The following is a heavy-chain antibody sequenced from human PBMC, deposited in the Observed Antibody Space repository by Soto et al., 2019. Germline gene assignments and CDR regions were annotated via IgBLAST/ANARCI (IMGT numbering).Heavy chain of an antibody. D-gene: IGHD6-13*01. Sequence: QLQLQESGSGLVKSSETLSLTCSVSGGSISSGGYSWSWIRQPPGKGLEWIGYIYHSGSTHYNPSLKSRVTISVDRSKNQFSLKLTSVTAADTAVYYCARNRVGISWYADYWGRGTRVTVSS. CDR2: IYHSGST. CDR3: ARNRVGISWYADY. CDR1: GGSISSGGYS. V-gene: IGHV4-30-2*01. J-gene: IGHJ4*02.